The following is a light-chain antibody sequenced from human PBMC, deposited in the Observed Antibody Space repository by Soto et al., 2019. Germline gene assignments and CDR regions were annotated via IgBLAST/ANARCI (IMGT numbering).Light chain of an antibody. V-gene: IGKV1-5*03. CDR2: KAS. CDR3: QKYDSFPLT. J-gene: IGKJ4*01. Sequence: DIQLTQSPSTLSASEGDRVTITCRASQSISNWLAWYQQKPGKAPKLLIYKASSLESGVPSRFSGSGSGTEFSLTISSLQPDDFATYYCQKYDSFPLTFGGGTKVDIK. CDR1: QSISNW.